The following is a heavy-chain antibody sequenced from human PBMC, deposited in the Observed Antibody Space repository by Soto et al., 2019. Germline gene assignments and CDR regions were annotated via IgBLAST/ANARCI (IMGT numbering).Heavy chain of an antibody. V-gene: IGHV1-2*04. J-gene: IGHJ4*01. CDR3: ATSRISIAVAGETEYYFYY. CDR2: LNPNSGDT. CDR1: GYIFTGYY. Sequence: ASVKVSCKASGYIFTGYYMHWVRPAPGQGLEWMGWLNPNSGDTNYTQKFQGWVTMTRDPSISTAYMELSRLRSDDTAVYYCATSRISIAVAGETEYYFYYWS. D-gene: IGHD6-19*01.